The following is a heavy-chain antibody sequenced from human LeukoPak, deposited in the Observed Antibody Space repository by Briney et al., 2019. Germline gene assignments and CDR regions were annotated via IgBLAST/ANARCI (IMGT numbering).Heavy chain of an antibody. D-gene: IGHD2-15*01. Sequence: GASVKVSCKTSGFTFTNFGISWVRQAPGQGPEWMGWVSGYSANTNSAQKLRDRITMTIDTSTSTAYVELRALRSDDTAVYYCGRGPKAGGPHHDMDVWGRGSTVTVSS. CDR1: GFTFTNFG. J-gene: IGHJ6*02. CDR2: VSGYSANT. CDR3: GRGPKAGGPHHDMDV. V-gene: IGHV1-18*01.